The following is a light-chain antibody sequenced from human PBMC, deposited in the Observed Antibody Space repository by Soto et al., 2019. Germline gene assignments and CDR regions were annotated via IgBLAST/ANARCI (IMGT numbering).Light chain of an antibody. Sequence: QSVLTQPASGSGSPGQSITISCTGTSSDVGSYNLVSWYQQHPGKAPKLMIYEVSKRPSGVSNRFSGSKSGNTASLTISGLQAEDEADYYCCSYAGSSTFWVFGGGTQLTVL. CDR2: EVS. CDR3: CSYAGSSTFWV. J-gene: IGLJ3*02. V-gene: IGLV2-23*02. CDR1: SSDVGSYNL.